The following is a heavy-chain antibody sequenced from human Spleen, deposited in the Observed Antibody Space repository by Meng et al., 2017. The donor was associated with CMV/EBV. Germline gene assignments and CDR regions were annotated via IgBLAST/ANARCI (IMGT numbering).Heavy chain of an antibody. CDR3: ARVVGIVVVPPALGGMDV. V-gene: IGHV4-4*02. Sequence: SCAVSGDSISRNLWWSWVRQPPGKGLEWIGEISYSGSTKYNPSLKSRVTISVDTSKNQFSLKLSSVTAADTAVYYCARVVGIVVVPPALGGMDVWGQGTTVTVSS. CDR1: GDSISRNLW. D-gene: IGHD2-2*01. CDR2: ISYSGST. J-gene: IGHJ6*02.